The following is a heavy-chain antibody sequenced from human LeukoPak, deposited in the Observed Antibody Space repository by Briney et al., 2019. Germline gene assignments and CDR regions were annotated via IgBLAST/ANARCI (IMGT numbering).Heavy chain of an antibody. V-gene: IGHV3-30*02. J-gene: IGHJ4*02. CDR1: GFTVSSNY. D-gene: IGHD1-26*01. Sequence: GGSLRLSCAASGFTVSSNYMSWVRQAPGKGLEWVAFIRYDGSNKYYADSVKGRFTISRDNSKNTLFLQMNSLRAEDTAVYYCVKEGSYSGSFPAAFDYWGQGTLVTVSS. CDR3: VKEGSYSGSFPAAFDY. CDR2: IRYDGSNK.